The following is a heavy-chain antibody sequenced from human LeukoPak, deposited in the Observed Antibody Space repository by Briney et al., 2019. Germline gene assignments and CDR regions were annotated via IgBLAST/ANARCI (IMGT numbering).Heavy chain of an antibody. CDR2: IYYSGST. CDR3: AGTLAGPNWFDS. V-gene: IGHV4-61*05. CDR1: GGSIRSTSYY. D-gene: IGHD6-13*01. J-gene: IGHJ5*01. Sequence: SETLSLTCTVSGGSIRSTSYYWGWIRQPPGKGLEWIGYIYYSGSTKYNPSLKSRVSISVDTPKNHFSLKLSSVTAADAAVYYCAGTLAGPNWFDSWGQGTQVTVSS.